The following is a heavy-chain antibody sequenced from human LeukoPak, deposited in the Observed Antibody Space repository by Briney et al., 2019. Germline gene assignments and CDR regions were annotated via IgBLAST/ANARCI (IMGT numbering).Heavy chain of an antibody. CDR1: GFTFSSYG. Sequence: GGSLRLSCAASGFTFSSYGMHWVRQAPGKGLEWVAVISYDRSNKYYADSVKGRFTISRDNSKNTLYLQMNSLRAEDTAVYYCAILTVTTKDYFDYWGQGTLVTVSS. V-gene: IGHV3-30*03. CDR3: AILTVTTKDYFDY. CDR2: ISYDRSNK. D-gene: IGHD4-17*01. J-gene: IGHJ4*02.